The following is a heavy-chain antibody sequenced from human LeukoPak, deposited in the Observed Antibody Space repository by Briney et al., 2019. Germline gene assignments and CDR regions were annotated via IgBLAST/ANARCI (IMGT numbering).Heavy chain of an antibody. Sequence: SETLSLTCAVYVGSFSSYYWSWIRQPPGKGLEWSGEIIHSGITTYNPSLTSRVTISVDTSKSQFSLKLSSVTAADPAVYYCARGSPIVATNGYFNYWGQGTLVTVSS. CDR2: IIHSGIT. V-gene: IGHV4-34*01. J-gene: IGHJ4*02. CDR1: VGSFSSYY. CDR3: ARGSPIVATNGYFNY. D-gene: IGHD5-12*01.